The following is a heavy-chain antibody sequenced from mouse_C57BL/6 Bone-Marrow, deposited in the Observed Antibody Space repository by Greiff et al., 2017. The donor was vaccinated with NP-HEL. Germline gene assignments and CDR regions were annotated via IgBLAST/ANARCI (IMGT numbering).Heavy chain of an antibody. CDR1: GYTFTDYE. D-gene: IGHD1-1*01. CDR3: TRDHYYGSSYY. V-gene: IGHV1-15*01. Sequence: QVQLQQSGAELVRPGASVTLSCKASGYTFTDYEMHWVKQTPVHGLEWIGAIDPETGGTAYNQKFKGKAILTADKYPSTAYMELRSLTSEDSAVYYCTRDHYYGSSYYWGQGTTLTVSS. CDR2: IDPETGGT. J-gene: IGHJ2*01.